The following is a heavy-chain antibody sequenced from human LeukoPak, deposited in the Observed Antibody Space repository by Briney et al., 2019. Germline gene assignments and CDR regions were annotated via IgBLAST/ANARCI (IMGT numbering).Heavy chain of an antibody. J-gene: IGHJ4*02. CDR1: GGSISSGDYY. V-gene: IGHV4-30-4*01. Sequence: SETLSLTCTVSGGSISSGDYYWSWIRQPPGKGLEWIGYIYYSGSTYYNPSLKSRVTISVDTSKNQFSLKLSSVTAADTDVYYCARAPQDTYYYDSSGYYFDYWGQGTLVTVSS. CDR2: IYYSGST. CDR3: ARAPQDTYYYDSSGYYFDY. D-gene: IGHD3-22*01.